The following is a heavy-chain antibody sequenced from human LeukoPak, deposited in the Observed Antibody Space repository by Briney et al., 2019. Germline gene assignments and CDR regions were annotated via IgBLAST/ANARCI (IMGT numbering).Heavy chain of an antibody. V-gene: IGHV4-39*02. Sequence: SETLSLTCTVSGGSIISSSYYWGWIRQPPGKGLEWIGSIYYSGSTYYNPSLKSRVTISVDTSKNHFSLKLSSVTAADTAVYYCARVKSELLWFGDEFDYWGQGTLVTVSS. CDR2: IYYSGST. D-gene: IGHD3-10*01. J-gene: IGHJ4*02. CDR3: ARVKSELLWFGDEFDY. CDR1: GGSIISSSYY.